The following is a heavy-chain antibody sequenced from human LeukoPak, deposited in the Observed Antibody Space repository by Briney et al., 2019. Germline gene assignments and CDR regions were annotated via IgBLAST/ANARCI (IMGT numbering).Heavy chain of an antibody. CDR3: ARDQIQWLLTSSVDS. V-gene: IGHV1-69*13. J-gene: IGHJ4*02. CDR2: IIPMFGTA. CDR1: GGTFSSYA. Sequence: SVKVSCTASGGTFSSYAWVRQAPGQGLEWMGGIIPMFGTAKYAQKFQGRVTITADESTSTAYMELSSLRSEDTAVYYCARDQIQWLLTSSVDSWGQGTLVTVSS. D-gene: IGHD2-15*01.